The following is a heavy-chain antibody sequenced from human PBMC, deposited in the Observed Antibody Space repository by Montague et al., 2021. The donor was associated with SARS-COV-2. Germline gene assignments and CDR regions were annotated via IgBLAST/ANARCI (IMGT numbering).Heavy chain of an antibody. CDR1: GFTFSSYA. CDR3: ARDLGVLAFDI. D-gene: IGHD3-16*01. V-gene: IGHV3-30*04. CDR2: ISYDGSNK. Sequence: SLRRSCAASGFTFSSYAMHWVRQAPGKGLEWVAVISYDGSNKYYADSVKGRFTISRDNSKNTLYLQMNSLRAEDTAVYYCARDLGVLAFDIWGQGTMVTVSS. J-gene: IGHJ3*02.